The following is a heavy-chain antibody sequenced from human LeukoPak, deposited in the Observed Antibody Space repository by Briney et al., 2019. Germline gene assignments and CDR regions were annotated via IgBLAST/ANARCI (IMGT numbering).Heavy chain of an antibody. V-gene: IGHV1-69*13. D-gene: IGHD3-10*01. Sequence: ASVKVSCKASGGTFSSYAISWVRQAPGQGLEWMGGIIPIFGTANYAQKFQGGVTITADESTSTAYMELSSLRSEDTAVYYCARDIGYHAGNYWGQGTLVTVSS. CDR2: IIPIFGTA. CDR3: ARDIGYHAGNY. CDR1: GGTFSSYA. J-gene: IGHJ4*02.